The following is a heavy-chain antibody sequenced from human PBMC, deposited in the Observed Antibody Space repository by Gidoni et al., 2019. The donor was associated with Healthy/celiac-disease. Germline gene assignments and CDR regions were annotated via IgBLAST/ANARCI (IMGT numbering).Heavy chain of an antibody. V-gene: IGHV3-73*01. D-gene: IGHD5-18*01. CDR3: TRTQPIQLWFQANYYGMDV. Sequence: ATAYAASVKGRFTISRDDSKNTAYLQMNSLKTEDTAVYYCTRTQPIQLWFQANYYGMDVWGQGTTVTVSS. CDR2: AT. J-gene: IGHJ6*02.